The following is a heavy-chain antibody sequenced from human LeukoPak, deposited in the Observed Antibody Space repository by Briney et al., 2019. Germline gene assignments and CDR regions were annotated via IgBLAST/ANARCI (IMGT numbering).Heavy chain of an antibody. CDR2: IKQDGSEM. J-gene: IGHJ6*02. D-gene: IGHD3-16*01. V-gene: IGHV3-7*03. Sequence: GGSLRLSCAASGFTFSGYWMSWVRQAPGKGLEWVANIKQDGSEMYYLDSVKGRFTISRDNAKNSLYLQMSNLRAEDTAVYFCARGGGLDVWGQGATVTVSS. CDR3: ARGGGLDV. CDR1: GFTFSGYW.